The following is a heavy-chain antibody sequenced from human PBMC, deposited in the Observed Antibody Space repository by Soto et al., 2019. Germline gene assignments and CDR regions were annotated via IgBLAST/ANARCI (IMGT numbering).Heavy chain of an antibody. CDR1: GFTFSSYA. D-gene: IGHD3-22*01. Sequence: QPGGSLRLSCAASGFTFSSYAMSWVRQAPGKGLEWVSAISGSGGSTYYADSVEGRFTISRDNSKNTLYLQMNSLRAEDTAVYYCATNYYDSSGYYYWGQGTLVTVSS. CDR2: ISGSGGST. V-gene: IGHV3-23*01. J-gene: IGHJ4*02. CDR3: ATNYYDSSGYYY.